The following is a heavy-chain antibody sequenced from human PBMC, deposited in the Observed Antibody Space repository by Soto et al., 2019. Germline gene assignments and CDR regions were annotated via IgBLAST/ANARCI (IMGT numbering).Heavy chain of an antibody. D-gene: IGHD3-10*01. Sequence: EVQLVETGGGLIQPGGSLRLSCAASGFTVSSNFMNWVRQVPGKGLEWVSIIYSGGSTYYADSVKGRFTISRDNSKNTLYLQMNSLRAENTAVYYCARGSRWEILVGYWGQGTLVTVSS. J-gene: IGHJ4*02. CDR1: GFTVSSNF. CDR2: IYSGGST. V-gene: IGHV3-53*02. CDR3: ARGSRWEILVGY.